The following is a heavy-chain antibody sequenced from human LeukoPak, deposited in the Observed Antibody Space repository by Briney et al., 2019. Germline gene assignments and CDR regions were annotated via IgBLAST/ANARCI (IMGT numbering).Heavy chain of an antibody. Sequence: GGSLRLSCAASGFTFSSYSMNWVRQAPAKGLEWVSAISGSGGSTYYADSVKGRFTISRDNSKNTLYLQMNSLRAEDTAVYYCAKGGLVVEDDAFDIWGQGTMVTVSS. D-gene: IGHD3-22*01. CDR3: AKGGLVVEDDAFDI. CDR1: GFTFSSYS. J-gene: IGHJ3*02. CDR2: ISGSGGST. V-gene: IGHV3-23*01.